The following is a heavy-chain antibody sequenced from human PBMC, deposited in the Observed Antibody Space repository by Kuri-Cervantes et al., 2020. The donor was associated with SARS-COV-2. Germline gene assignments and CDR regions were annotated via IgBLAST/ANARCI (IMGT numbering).Heavy chain of an antibody. CDR1: GFTFSSYG. D-gene: IGHD1-26*01. CDR3: ASEVIPNPSEKYAYYGLDV. V-gene: IGHV3-48*01. Sequence: GESLKISCAASGFTFSSYGMHWVRQAPGEGLEWVSYISSSSSTIHYADSVKGRFTISRDNAKKSLFLQMNSLRAEDTAVYYCASEVIPNPSEKYAYYGLDVWGQGTTVTVSS. J-gene: IGHJ6*02. CDR2: ISSSSSTI.